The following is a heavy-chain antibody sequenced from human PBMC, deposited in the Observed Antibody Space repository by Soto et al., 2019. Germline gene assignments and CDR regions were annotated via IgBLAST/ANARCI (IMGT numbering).Heavy chain of an antibody. V-gene: IGHV3-23*01. CDR3: ARSMGAAAGPNWFDP. CDR1: GFTFSSYA. D-gene: IGHD6-13*01. Sequence: PGGSLRLSCAASGFTFSSYAMSWVRQAPGKGLEWVSAISGSGGSTYYADSVKGRFTISRDNSKNTLYLQMNSLRAEDTAVYYCARSMGAAAGPNWFDPWGQGTLVTVSS. J-gene: IGHJ5*02. CDR2: ISGSGGST.